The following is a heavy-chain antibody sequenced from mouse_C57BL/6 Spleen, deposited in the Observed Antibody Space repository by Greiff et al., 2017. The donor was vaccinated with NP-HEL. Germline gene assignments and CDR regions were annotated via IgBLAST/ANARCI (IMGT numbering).Heavy chain of an antibody. J-gene: IGHJ2*01. CDR3: ARQVVY. CDR2: INPNNGGT. CDR1: GYTFTDYY. V-gene: IGHV1-26*01. Sequence: EVQLQQSGPELVKPGASVKISCKASGYTFTDYYMNWVKQSHGKSLEWIGDINPNNGGTSYNQKFKGKATLTVDKSSSTAYMELRSLTSEDSAVYYCARQVVYWGQGTTLTVSS.